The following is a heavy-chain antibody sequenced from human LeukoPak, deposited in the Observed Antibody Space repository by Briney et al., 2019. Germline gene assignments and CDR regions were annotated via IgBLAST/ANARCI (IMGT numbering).Heavy chain of an antibody. J-gene: IGHJ4*02. CDR1: GFTFSSYA. V-gene: IGHV3-23*01. CDR3: ARDLPWTPY. CDR2: ITGGGGII. D-gene: IGHD3/OR15-3a*01. Sequence: RAGGSLRLSCAASGFTFSSYAMSWVRQVPGKGLECVSIITGGGGIIYYADSVKGRFTISRDDSKNTLYLQMNSLRAEDTAVYYCARDLPWTPYWGQGTLVTVSS.